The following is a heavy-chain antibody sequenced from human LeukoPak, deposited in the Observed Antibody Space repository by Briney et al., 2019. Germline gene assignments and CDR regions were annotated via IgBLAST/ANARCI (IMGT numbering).Heavy chain of an antibody. Sequence: SETQSLTCTVSGGSISSSSYYWGWIRQPPGKGLEWIGSIYYSGSTYYNPSLKSRVTMSVDTSKNQFSLKLSSVTAADTAVYYCARRGSASYYYDYWGQGTLVTVSS. CDR1: GGSISSSSYY. V-gene: IGHV4-39*07. CDR3: ARRGSASYYYDY. J-gene: IGHJ4*02. D-gene: IGHD3-10*01. CDR2: IYYSGST.